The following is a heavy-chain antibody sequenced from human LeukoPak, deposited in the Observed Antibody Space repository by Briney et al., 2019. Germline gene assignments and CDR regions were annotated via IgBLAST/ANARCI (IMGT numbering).Heavy chain of an antibody. J-gene: IGHJ3*02. Sequence: SVKVSCKASGGTFSSYAISWVRQAPGQGLEWMGGIIPIFGTANYAQKCQGRVTITADESTSTAYMELSSLRSEDTAVYYCARTQAIAAAGLDDAFDIWGQGTMVTVSS. CDR2: IIPIFGTA. CDR3: ARTQAIAAAGLDDAFDI. CDR1: GGTFSSYA. D-gene: IGHD6-13*01. V-gene: IGHV1-69*13.